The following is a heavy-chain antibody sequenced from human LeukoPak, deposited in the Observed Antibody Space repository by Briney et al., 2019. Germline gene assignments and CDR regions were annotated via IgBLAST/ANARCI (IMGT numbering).Heavy chain of an antibody. CDR3: ARDAGQATPFDY. J-gene: IGHJ4*02. D-gene: IGHD2-15*01. CDR2: IRRDGTT. Sequence: GGSLRLSCAASGLTVSSYWIHWVRQAPGKGLVWVSLIRRDGTTSFAASVQGRFTISRDNARNTLYLQMNSLAAEDTAVYYCARDAGQATPFDYWGPGTLVTVSS. CDR1: GLTVSSYW. V-gene: IGHV3-74*01.